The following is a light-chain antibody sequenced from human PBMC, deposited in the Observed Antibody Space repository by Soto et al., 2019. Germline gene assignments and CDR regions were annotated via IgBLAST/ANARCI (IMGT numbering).Light chain of an antibody. CDR3: CSYAGSSTYV. V-gene: IGLV2-23*01. Sequence: QSVLTQPASVSGSPGQSITISCTGTSSDVGSYNLVSWYQQHPGKAPKLMIYEGSKRPSGVSNRFSGSKSGNTASLTISGLQAEDEADYYWCSYAGSSTYVFGTGTKVTVL. J-gene: IGLJ1*01. CDR1: SSDVGSYNL. CDR2: EGS.